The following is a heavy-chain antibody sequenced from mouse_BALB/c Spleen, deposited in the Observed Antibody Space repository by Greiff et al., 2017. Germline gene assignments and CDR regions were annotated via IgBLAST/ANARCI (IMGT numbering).Heavy chain of an antibody. Sequence: EVQLQQSGAELVKPGASVKLSCTASGFNIKDTYMHWVKQRPEQGLEWIGRIDPANGNTKYDPKFQGKATITADTSSNTAYLQLSSLTSEDTAVYYCAEGRDYGSFAYWGQGTLVTVSA. V-gene: IGHV14-3*02. CDR3: AEGRDYGSFAY. CDR1: GFNIKDTY. J-gene: IGHJ3*01. CDR2: IDPANGNT. D-gene: IGHD1-1*01.